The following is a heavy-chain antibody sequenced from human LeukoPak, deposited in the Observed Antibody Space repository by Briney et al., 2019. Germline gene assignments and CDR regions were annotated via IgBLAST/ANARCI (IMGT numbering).Heavy chain of an antibody. J-gene: IGHJ4*02. V-gene: IGHV4-61*02. CDR2: IYTSGST. CDR1: GGSISSGSYY. Sequence: KASETLSLTCTVSGGSISSGSYYWSWIRQPAGKGLEWIGRIYTSGSTNYNPSLKSRVTISVDTSKNQFSLKLSSVTAADAAVYYCARDRLLWFGELSRASDYWGQGTLVTVSS. CDR3: ARDRLLWFGELSRASDY. D-gene: IGHD3-10*01.